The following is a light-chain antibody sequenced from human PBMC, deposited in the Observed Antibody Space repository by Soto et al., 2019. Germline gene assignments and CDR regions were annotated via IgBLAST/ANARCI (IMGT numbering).Light chain of an antibody. CDR2: AAS. CDR3: QQANSFPLT. J-gene: IGKJ4*01. V-gene: IGKV1-12*01. CDR1: QGISSW. Sequence: DIQMTQSPSSVSASVGDRVTITCRASQGISSWLDWYQQKPGKAPKLLISAASSLKSGVPSRFSGSGSGTDFTLTISSLQPEDFASYYCQQANSFPLTFGGGTKVEIK.